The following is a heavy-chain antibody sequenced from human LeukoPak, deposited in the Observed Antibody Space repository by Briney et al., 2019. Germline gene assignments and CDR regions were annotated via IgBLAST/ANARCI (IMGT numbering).Heavy chain of an antibody. Sequence: SETLSLTCAVSGYSISSGYYWGWIRQPPGKGLEWIGSIYHSGYPYYNPSLKSRVTMSVDISKNLFSLELTSVTAADTAVYYCARTQSSGIVGATTQFDYWGQGTLVTVPS. CDR1: GYSISSGYY. CDR2: IYHSGYP. J-gene: IGHJ4*02. D-gene: IGHD1-26*01. CDR3: ARTQSSGIVGATTQFDY. V-gene: IGHV4-38-2*01.